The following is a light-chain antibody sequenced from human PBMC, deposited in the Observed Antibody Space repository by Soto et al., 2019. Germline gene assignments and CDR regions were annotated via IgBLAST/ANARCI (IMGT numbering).Light chain of an antibody. CDR1: QSVSSN. V-gene: IGKV3-15*01. J-gene: IGKJ4*01. CDR3: QQYNNWPRAT. CDR2: RTS. Sequence: EVVLTQSPGTLSLSPGERATLSCRASQSVSSNYVAWYQQIPGQTPRLLMFRTSSRATGFPARFSGSGSGTEFNLTISSLQSEDFGVYYCQQYNNWPRATFGGGTKVDIK.